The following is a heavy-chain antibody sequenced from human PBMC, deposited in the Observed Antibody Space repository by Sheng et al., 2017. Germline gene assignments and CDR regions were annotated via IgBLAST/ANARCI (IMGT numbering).Heavy chain of an antibody. CDR1: GGTFSSYA. CDR2: IIPIFGTA. D-gene: IGHD2-2*01. CDR3: ARSEVVVVPAAIDYYYYMDV. V-gene: IGHV1-69*05. J-gene: IGHJ6*03. Sequence: QVQLVQSGAEVKKPGSSVKVSCKASGGTFSSYAISWVRQAPGQGLEWMGGIIPIFGTANYAQKFQGRVTITTDESTSTAYMELSSLRSEDTAVYYCARSEVVVVPAAIDYYYYMDVWGKGTTVTVSS.